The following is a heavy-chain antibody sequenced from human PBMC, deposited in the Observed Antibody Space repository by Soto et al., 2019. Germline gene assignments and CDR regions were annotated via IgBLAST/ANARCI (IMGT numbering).Heavy chain of an antibody. D-gene: IGHD5-18*01. CDR3: ARDFDTAMFSYYGMDV. Sequence: PGGSLRLSCAASGFTFSSYAMHWVRQAPGKWLEWVAVISYDGSNKYYADSVKGRFTISRDNSKNALYLQMNSLRAEDTAVYYCARDFDTAMFSYYGMDVWGQGXTVTVYS. CDR2: ISYDGSNK. J-gene: IGHJ6*02. V-gene: IGHV3-30-3*01. CDR1: GFTFSSYA.